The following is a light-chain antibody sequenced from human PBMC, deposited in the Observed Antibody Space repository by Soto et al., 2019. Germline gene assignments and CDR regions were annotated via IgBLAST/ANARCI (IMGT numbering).Light chain of an antibody. V-gene: IGLV2-14*01. CDR3: SSYTSSSTLV. J-gene: IGLJ1*01. Sequence: QSVLTQPASVSGSPGQSITISCTGTSSDVGGYNYVSWYQQHPGKAPKLMIYDVSNRPSGVSNRFSGSKSGNTASLTISGLQAEDEADYYCSSYTSSSTLVFGTCTKVTVL. CDR1: SSDVGGYNY. CDR2: DVS.